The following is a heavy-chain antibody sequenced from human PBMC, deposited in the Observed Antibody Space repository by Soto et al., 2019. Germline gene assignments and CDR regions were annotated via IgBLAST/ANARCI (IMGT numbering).Heavy chain of an antibody. V-gene: IGHV3-30-3*01. D-gene: IGHD2-2*02. CDR3: ARQGPGIYGDYYYYGMDV. CDR1: GFTFSSYA. CDR2: ISYDGSNK. J-gene: IGHJ6*02. Sequence: QVQLVESGGGVVQPGRSLRLSCAASGFTFSSYAMHWVRQAPGKGLEWVAVISYDGSNKYYADSVKGRFTISRDNSKNTLYLQMNSLRAEDTAVYYWARQGPGIYGDYYYYGMDVWGQGTTVTVSS.